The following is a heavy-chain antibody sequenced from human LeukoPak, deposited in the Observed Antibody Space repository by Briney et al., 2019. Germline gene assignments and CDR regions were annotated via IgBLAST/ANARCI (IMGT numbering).Heavy chain of an antibody. D-gene: IGHD1-26*01. V-gene: IGHV6-1*01. CDR1: GDSVSSNSAA. CDR3: ARGRSYAFDY. J-gene: IGHJ4*02. CDR2: TYYRSKWYN. Sequence: SQTLSLTCGISGDSVSSNSAAWNWIRQSPSRGLEWLGSTYYRSKWYNDFALSVIRRITINPDTSKNQFSLQLNSVTPEDTAVYYCARGRSYAFDYWGQGTLVTVSS.